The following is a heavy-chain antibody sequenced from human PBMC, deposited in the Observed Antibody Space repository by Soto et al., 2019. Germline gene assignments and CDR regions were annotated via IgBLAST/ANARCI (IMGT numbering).Heavy chain of an antibody. CDR3: AGVTWFRSMDV. J-gene: IGHJ6*02. CDR2: IYYRSTWSF. Sequence: WQTRSLTSAISGDSVSSNTAAWNWIMQSPSRGLEWLGRIYYRSTWSFDYALSVRSRITIAPDTSKNQFSLHLDSLTPEDTALYYCAGVTWFRSMDVWGQGTPVTVSS. D-gene: IGHD3-10*01. CDR1: GDSVSSNTAA. V-gene: IGHV6-1*01.